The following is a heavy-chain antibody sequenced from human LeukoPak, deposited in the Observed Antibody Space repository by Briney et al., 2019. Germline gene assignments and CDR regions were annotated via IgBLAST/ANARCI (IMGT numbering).Heavy chain of an antibody. V-gene: IGHV3-30*03. CDR2: ISDDGSNK. Sequence: GGSLRLSCAASGFTFSNYGMHWVRQAPGKGLEWVAVISDDGSNKYYADSVKGRFTISRDNSKNTLYLQMNSLRAEDTAVYYCARVSMAEGYRDLPNWFDPWGQGTLVTVSS. CDR1: GFTFSNYG. D-gene: IGHD5-24*01. J-gene: IGHJ5*02. CDR3: ARVSMAEGYRDLPNWFDP.